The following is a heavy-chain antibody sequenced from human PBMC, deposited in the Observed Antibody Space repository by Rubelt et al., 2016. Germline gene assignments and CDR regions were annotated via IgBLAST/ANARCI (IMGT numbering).Heavy chain of an antibody. CDR1: GGSISGSSYY. CDR2: IYYSGST. Sequence: QLQLQESGPGLVKPSETLSLTCTVSGGSISGSSYYWGWIRQPPGKGLEWIGSIYYSGSTYYNPSLKSRVTISVETSKNQFSLKLSSVTAADTAVYYCAREIFSGGGTFDYWGQGTLVTVSS. J-gene: IGHJ4*02. CDR3: AREIFSGGGTFDY. V-gene: IGHV4-39*07. D-gene: IGHD3-9*01.